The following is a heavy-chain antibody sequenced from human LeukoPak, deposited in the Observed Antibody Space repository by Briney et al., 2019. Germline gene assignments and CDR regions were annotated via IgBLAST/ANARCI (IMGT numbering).Heavy chain of an antibody. CDR2: ISPYNGNT. CDR1: GYTFTNYG. V-gene: IGHV1-18*01. Sequence: ASEKVSCKASGYTFTNYGITWVRQAPGQGLEWMGWISPYNGNTNYPRKLQGRVTMTTDTSTSTAYMELRSLRSDDTALYYCATEGGWQPTDYGDHVYWGQGTLVTVSS. J-gene: IGHJ4*02. D-gene: IGHD4-17*01. CDR3: ATEGGWQPTDYGDHVY.